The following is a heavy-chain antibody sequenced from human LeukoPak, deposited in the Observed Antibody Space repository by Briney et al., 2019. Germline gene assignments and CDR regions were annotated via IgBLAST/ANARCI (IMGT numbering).Heavy chain of an antibody. V-gene: IGHV1-69*13. Sequence: AVKVSCKASGGTFRTFAISWVRQAPGQGLGWMGGIIPIFGIPDSAQKFQGRLTITADESATTAYMELSSLRSDDTAIYYCGLSGNYYYYYVDVWGKGTTVTISS. CDR2: IIPIFGIP. CDR3: GLSGNYYYYYVDV. J-gene: IGHJ6*03. D-gene: IGHD6-25*01. CDR1: GGTFRTFA.